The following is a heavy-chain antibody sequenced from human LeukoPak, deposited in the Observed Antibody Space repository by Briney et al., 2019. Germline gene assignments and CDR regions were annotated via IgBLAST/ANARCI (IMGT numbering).Heavy chain of an antibody. J-gene: IGHJ6*03. CDR2: ISSSSSYI. D-gene: IGHD3-10*01. V-gene: IGHV3-21*01. CDR1: GFTFSSYS. CDR3: AKAYGSGSYYISYYMDV. Sequence: GGSLRLSCAASGFTFSSYSMNWVRQAPGKGLEWVSSISSSSSYIYYADSVKGRFTISRDDAKNSLYLQMNSLRAEDTAVYYCAKAYGSGSYYISYYMDVWGKGTTVTVSS.